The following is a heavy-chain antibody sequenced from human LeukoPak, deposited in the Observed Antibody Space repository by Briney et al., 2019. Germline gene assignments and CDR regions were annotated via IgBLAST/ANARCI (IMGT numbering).Heavy chain of an antibody. J-gene: IGHJ4*02. CDR1: GITFADYA. CDR2: ISADGGST. CDR3: AKESGKFDY. Sequence: PGGSLRLSCVVSGITFADYAMHWVRQPPGKGLEWVSLISADGGSTFSADSVKGRFSISRDNSKNSLYLQMNSLRSEDTAMYYCAKESGKFDYWGQGTLVAVSS. V-gene: IGHV3-43*02.